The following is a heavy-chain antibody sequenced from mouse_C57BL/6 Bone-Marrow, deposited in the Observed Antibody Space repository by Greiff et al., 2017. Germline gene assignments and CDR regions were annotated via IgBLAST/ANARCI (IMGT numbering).Heavy chain of an antibody. CDR1: GFTFSDYG. D-gene: IGHD2-3*01. J-gene: IGHJ1*03. CDR2: ISSGSSTI. CDR3: ARPGDGYSEYFDV. Sequence: EVKLMESGGGLVKPGGSLKLSCAASGFTFSDYGMHWVRQAPEKGLEWVAYISSGSSTIYYADTVKGRFTISRDNAKNTLFLQMTSLRSEDTAMYYCARPGDGYSEYFDVWGTGTTVTVSS. V-gene: IGHV5-17*01.